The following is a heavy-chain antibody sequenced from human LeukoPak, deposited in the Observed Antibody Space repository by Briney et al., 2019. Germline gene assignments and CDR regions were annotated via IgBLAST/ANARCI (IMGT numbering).Heavy chain of an antibody. D-gene: IGHD3-22*01. Sequence: GGSLRLSCAASRFTFSSYAMHWVRQAPGKGLEWVAVISYDGSNKYYADSVKGRFTISRDNSKNTLYLQMNSLRAEDTAVYYCARDSLDSSGYYPGLCDYWGQGTLVTVSS. V-gene: IGHV3-30-3*01. CDR2: ISYDGSNK. CDR3: ARDSLDSSGYYPGLCDY. J-gene: IGHJ4*02. CDR1: RFTFSSYA.